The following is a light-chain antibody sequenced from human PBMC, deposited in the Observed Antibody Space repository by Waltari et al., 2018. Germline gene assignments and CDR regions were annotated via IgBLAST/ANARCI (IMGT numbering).Light chain of an antibody. CDR1: SPNIGSHS. CDR2: RNN. J-gene: IGLJ1*01. V-gene: IGLV1-47*01. Sequence: QSVLTQPPSASGTPGQRVPISCSGSSPNIGSHSVNWYQQLPGTAPKLLIYRNNQRPSGVPDRFSGSKSGTSASLAISGLRSEDEADYYCAAWDDSLSGFYVFGTGTKVTVL. CDR3: AAWDDSLSGFYV.